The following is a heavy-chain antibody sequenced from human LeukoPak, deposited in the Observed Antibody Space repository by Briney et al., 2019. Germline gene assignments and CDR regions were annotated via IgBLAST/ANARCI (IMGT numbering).Heavy chain of an antibody. CDR1: GYSFTSYW. Sequence: GSLKISCKGSGYSFTSYWIGWVRQMPGKGLEWMGIIYPGDSDTRYSPSFQGQVTISADKSSNTAYLQWSSLKASDTAIYYCARRDSLSHTHDYWGQGTLVTVSS. CDR3: ARRDSLSHTHDY. V-gene: IGHV5-51*01. CDR2: IYPGDSDT. J-gene: IGHJ4*02. D-gene: IGHD3-22*01.